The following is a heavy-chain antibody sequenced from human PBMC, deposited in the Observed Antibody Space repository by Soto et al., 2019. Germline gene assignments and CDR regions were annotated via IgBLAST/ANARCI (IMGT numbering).Heavy chain of an antibody. V-gene: IGHV1-2*04. CDR3: AITANNGRAGVYGMDV. CDR2: IDADSGDT. CDR1: GYTFIDYY. Sequence: QVQLVQSGAEAKKPGASLKVSCKASGYTFIDYYIHWVRQAPGQGLEWMGWIDADSGDTKYAQKLQGWVTMTRDTSINTAYMELSRLRSHSTAVYYCAITANNGRAGVYGMDVWGQGTTVTVSS. J-gene: IGHJ6*02. D-gene: IGHD1-26*01.